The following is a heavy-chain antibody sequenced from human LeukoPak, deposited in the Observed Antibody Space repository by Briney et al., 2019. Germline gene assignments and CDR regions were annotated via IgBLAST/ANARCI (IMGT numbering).Heavy chain of an antibody. J-gene: IGHJ4*02. D-gene: IGHD4-17*01. Sequence: GESLKISCKGSGYKFVDYWIGWVRQMPGKGPEWMGIIFPGDSDTKYNPSFQGQVTISVDKSISTAYVQWSSLKASDTAMYYCARLNGLAYGGFWGQGTLVTVSS. V-gene: IGHV5-51*01. CDR1: GYKFVDYW. CDR2: IFPGDSDT. CDR3: ARLNGLAYGGF.